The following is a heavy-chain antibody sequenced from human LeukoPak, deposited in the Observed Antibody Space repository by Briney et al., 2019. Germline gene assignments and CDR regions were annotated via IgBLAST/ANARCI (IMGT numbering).Heavy chain of an antibody. CDR2: IYPGDSDT. CDR3: ARSPISYYYDSSGGHDAFDV. Sequence: GESLKISRKGSGYTFTNYWIGWVRQMPGKGLEWMGIIYPGDSDTRYSPSFQGQVTISADKSINTAYLQWSSLKASDTAMYYCARSPISYYYDSSGGHDAFDVWGQGTLVTVSS. D-gene: IGHD3-22*01. J-gene: IGHJ3*01. V-gene: IGHV5-51*01. CDR1: GYTFTNYW.